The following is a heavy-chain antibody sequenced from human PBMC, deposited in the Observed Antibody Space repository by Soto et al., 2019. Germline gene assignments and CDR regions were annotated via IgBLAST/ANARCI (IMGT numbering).Heavy chain of an antibody. CDR1: GGSVSSGSYY. D-gene: IGHD5-12*01. J-gene: IGHJ4*02. V-gene: IGHV4-61*01. CDR3: GRDLGGYNDIDY. CDR2: IYYSGST. Sequence: SETLSLTCTVSGGSVSSGSYYWSRIRQPPGKGLEWIGYIYYSGSTNYNPSLKSRVTISVDTSKNQFSLKLSSVTAADTAGYYCGRDLGGYNDIDYWGQGTLVTVSS.